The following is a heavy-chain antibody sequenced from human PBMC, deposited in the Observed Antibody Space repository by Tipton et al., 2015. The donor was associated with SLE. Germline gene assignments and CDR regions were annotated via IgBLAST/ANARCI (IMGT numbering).Heavy chain of an antibody. J-gene: IGHJ4*02. Sequence: GSLRLSCAASGFTFSSYSMNWVRQAPGKGLEWVSSISSSSSYIYYADSVKGRFTISRDNAKNSLYLQMNSLRAEDTAVYYCARDRAVRQQLPIPSDYWGQGTLVTVSS. CDR1: GFTFSSYS. V-gene: IGHV3-21*01. CDR2: ISSSSSYI. D-gene: IGHD6-13*01. CDR3: ARDRAVRQQLPIPSDY.